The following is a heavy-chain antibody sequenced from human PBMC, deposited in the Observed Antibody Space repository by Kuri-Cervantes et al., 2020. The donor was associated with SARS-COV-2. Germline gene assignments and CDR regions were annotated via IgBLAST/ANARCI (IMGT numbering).Heavy chain of an antibody. CDR1: GGTFSSAI. J-gene: IGHJ4*02. Sequence: SVKVSCKASGGTFSSAIISWVRQAPGQGLEWMGGIMPALGMPNYAQKFRGRVTLTADTSTTTAYLELSGLRSEDTAVYYCARWPRYYDSLYYFDYWGQGTLVTVSS. D-gene: IGHD3-22*01. CDR3: ARWPRYYDSLYYFDY. V-gene: IGHV1-69*10. CDR2: IMPALGMP.